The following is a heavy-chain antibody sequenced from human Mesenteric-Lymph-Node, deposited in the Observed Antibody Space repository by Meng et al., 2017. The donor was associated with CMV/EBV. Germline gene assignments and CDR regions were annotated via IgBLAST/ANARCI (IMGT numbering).Heavy chain of an antibody. V-gene: IGHV4-59*11. CDR1: GASISGHL. Sequence: SETLSLTCTASGASISGHLWSWIRQPPGKGLEWIAYMSYTGSTYYNPSLKSRVTISVDTSKKQVSLNMISVTAADTAVYYCARNYYETSAQEHWGQGILVTVSS. D-gene: IGHD3-22*01. CDR2: MSYTGST. J-gene: IGHJ1*01. CDR3: ARNYYETSAQEH.